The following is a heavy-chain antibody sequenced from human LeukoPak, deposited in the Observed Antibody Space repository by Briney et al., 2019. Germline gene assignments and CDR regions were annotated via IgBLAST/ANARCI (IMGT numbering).Heavy chain of an antibody. J-gene: IGHJ4*02. CDR1: GFTFSRYG. CDR3: AKGPTYYDFWSGYF. Sequence: GGSLRLSCEASGFTFSRYGMHWVRQAPGKGLEWVSAISGSGGSTYYADSVKGRFTISRDNSKNTLYLQMNSLRAEDTAVYYCAKGPTYYDFWSGYFWGQGTLVTVSS. V-gene: IGHV3-23*01. CDR2: ISGSGGST. D-gene: IGHD3-3*01.